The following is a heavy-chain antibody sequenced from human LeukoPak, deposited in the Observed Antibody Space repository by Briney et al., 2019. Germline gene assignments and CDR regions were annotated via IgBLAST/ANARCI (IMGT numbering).Heavy chain of an antibody. CDR1: GGSISSSSYY. CDR3: ARNLWVGELSFDY. Sequence: MPSETLSLTCTVSGGSISSSSYYWGWIRQPPGKGLEWIGSIYYSGSTYYNPSLKSRVTISVDTSKNQFSLKLSSVTAADTAVYYCARNLWVGELSFDYWGQGTLVTVSS. V-gene: IGHV4-39*07. CDR2: IYYSGST. J-gene: IGHJ4*02. D-gene: IGHD3-10*01.